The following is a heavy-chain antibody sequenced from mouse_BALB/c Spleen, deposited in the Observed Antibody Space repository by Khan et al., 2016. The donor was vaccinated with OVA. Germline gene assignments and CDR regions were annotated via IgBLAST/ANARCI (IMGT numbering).Heavy chain of an antibody. CDR2: ISYSGVT. J-gene: IGHJ2*01. CDR1: GYSITSGYA. Sequence: EVQLVETGPGLVKPSQSLSLTCTVTGYSITSGYAWNWIRQFPGNKLEWMGYISYSGVTSYTPSLKSRISITRATSTNQFFLQLNSVTTEDTATYYCARGNYYGYYFDYWGQGTTRTVSS. V-gene: IGHV3-2*02. D-gene: IGHD1-1*01. CDR3: ARGNYYGYYFDY.